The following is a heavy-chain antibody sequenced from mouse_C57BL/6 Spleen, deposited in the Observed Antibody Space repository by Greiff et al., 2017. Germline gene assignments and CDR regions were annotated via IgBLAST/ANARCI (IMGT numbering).Heavy chain of an antibody. CDR3: ARHEGYRNYEGAMDY. D-gene: IGHD2-5*01. CDR2: ISSGGSYT. Sequence: EVKLQESGGDLVKPGGSLKLSCAASGFTFSSSGMSWVRQTPDKRLEWVATISSGGSYTYYPDSVKGRFTISRDNAKNTLYLQMSSLKSEDTAMYYGARHEGYRNYEGAMDYWGQGTSVTVSS. CDR1: GFTFSSSG. J-gene: IGHJ4*01. V-gene: IGHV5-6*01.